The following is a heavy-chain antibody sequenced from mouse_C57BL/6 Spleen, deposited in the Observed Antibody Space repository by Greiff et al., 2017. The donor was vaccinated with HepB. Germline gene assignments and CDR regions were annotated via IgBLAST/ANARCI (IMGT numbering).Heavy chain of an antibody. CDR1: GYTFTSYW. CDR3: ARGRTWFAY. J-gene: IGHJ3*01. CDR2: IYPGSGNT. Sequence: QVHVKQPGAELVKPGASVKMSCKASGYTFTSYWITWVKQRPGQGLEWIGDIYPGSGNTNYNEKFKSKATLTVDTSSNTAYMQLSSLTSEDSAVYYCARGRTWFAYWGQGTLVTVSA. V-gene: IGHV1-55*01.